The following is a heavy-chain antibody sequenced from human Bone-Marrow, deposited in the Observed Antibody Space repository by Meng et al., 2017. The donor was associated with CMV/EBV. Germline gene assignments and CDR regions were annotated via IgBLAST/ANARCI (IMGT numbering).Heavy chain of an antibody. Sequence: ASVKVSCKASGYTFTSYDISWVRQAPGHGLEWMGWISAYNGNANYAQKLQGRVTMTTDTSTSTAYMELRSLRSDDTAVYYCAREVGGNGANWFDPWGQGTRVTGYS. J-gene: IGHJ5*02. CDR2: ISAYNGNA. CDR3: AREVGGNGANWFDP. D-gene: IGHD4-23*01. V-gene: IGHV1-18*01. CDR1: GYTFTSYD.